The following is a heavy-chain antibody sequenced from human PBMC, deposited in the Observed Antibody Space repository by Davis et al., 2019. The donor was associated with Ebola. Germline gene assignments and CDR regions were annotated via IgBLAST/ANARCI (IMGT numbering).Heavy chain of an antibody. CDR3: ARDYNYSFDY. CDR1: GFTFSTYW. V-gene: IGHV3-74*01. D-gene: IGHD5-24*01. CDR2: ISSDGSST. J-gene: IGHJ4*02. Sequence: PGGSLRLSCSASGFTFSTYWMHWVRQAPGKGLVWVSRISSDGSSTSYADSVRGRFTISRSNAKNSLYLQMNNLRDEDTAVYYCARDYNYSFDYWGQGALVTVSS.